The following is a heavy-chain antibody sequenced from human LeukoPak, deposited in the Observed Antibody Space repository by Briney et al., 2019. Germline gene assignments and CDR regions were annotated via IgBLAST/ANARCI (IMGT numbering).Heavy chain of an antibody. CDR2: LNYDGNTT. J-gene: IGHJ4*02. Sequence: GGSLRLSCAASGFNFSSYWMHWVPQAPGKGLVYISHLNYDGNTTHYADSVKGRFTISRDNAQNTLYLHMHSLRAEDTDALYSGRGRPRGYIVYVIEYWGQGTPIPVPS. CDR3: GRGRPRGYIVYVIEY. V-gene: IGHV3-74*01. D-gene: IGHD5/OR15-5a*01. CDR1: GFNFSSYW.